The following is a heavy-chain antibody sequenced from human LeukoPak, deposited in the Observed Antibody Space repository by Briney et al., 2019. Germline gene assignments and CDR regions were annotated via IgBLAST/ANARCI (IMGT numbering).Heavy chain of an antibody. CDR1: GYTFTSYD. V-gene: IGHV1-8*01. CDR2: MNPNSGNT. J-gene: IGHJ6*03. D-gene: IGHD4-17*01. CDR3: ARGSTPNRGYGDPTYYYYYMDV. Sequence: GASVTVSFTASGYTFTSYDINWVRQAPGQGLEWMGWMNPNSGNTGYAQKFQGRVTMTRNTSISTAYMELSSLRSEDTAVYYCARGSTPNRGYGDPTYYYYYMDVWGKGTTVTVSS.